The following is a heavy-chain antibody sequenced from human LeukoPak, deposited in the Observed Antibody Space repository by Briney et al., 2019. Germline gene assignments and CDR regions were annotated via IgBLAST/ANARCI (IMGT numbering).Heavy chain of an antibody. CDR3: ARDGYSSGWYVGWFDP. CDR1: GFTFSSYA. V-gene: IGHV3-30*04. D-gene: IGHD6-19*01. Sequence: PGRSLRLSCAASGFTFSSYAMHWVRQAPGKGLEWVAVISYDGSNKYYADSMKGRFTISRDNSKNTLYLQMNSLRAEDTAVYYCARDGYSSGWYVGWFDPWGQGTLVTVSS. CDR2: ISYDGSNK. J-gene: IGHJ5*02.